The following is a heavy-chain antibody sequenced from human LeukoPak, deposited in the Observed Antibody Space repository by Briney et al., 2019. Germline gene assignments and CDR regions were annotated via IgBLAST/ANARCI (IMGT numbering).Heavy chain of an antibody. CDR1: GFTFSSYA. J-gene: IGHJ4*02. Sequence: GGSLRLSCAASGFTFSSYAMSWVRQAPGKGLEWVSAISGSGGSTYYADSVKGRFTISRDNSKNTLYLQMNSLRAEDTAVYYCAKGGRLGYSYGVKAPFDYWGQGTLVTVSS. V-gene: IGHV3-23*01. CDR3: AKGGRLGYSYGVKAPFDY. CDR2: ISGSGGST. D-gene: IGHD5-18*01.